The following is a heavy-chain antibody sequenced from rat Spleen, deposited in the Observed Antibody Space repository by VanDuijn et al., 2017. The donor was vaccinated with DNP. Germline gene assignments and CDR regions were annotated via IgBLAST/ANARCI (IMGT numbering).Heavy chain of an antibody. V-gene: IGHV5-19*01. Sequence: EVQLVESGGGLVQPGRSLKLSCAASGFTFSNYGMAWVRQAPTKGLEWVASITNSGDSTYYSDSVKGRFSISRDNAKSTLYLRMNSLRSEDTATYYCASSTTRVMDAWGQGVSVTVSS. J-gene: IGHJ4*01. CDR2: ITNSGDST. CDR3: ASSTTRVMDA. CDR1: GFTFSNYG. D-gene: IGHD1-10*01.